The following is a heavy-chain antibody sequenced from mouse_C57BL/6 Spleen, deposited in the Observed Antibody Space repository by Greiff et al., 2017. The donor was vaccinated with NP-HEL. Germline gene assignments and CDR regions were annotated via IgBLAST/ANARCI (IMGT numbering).Heavy chain of an antibody. CDR2: IDPSDSYT. V-gene: IGHV1-59*01. Sequence: QVQLKQPGAELVRPGTSVKLSCKASGYTFTSYWMHWVKQRPGQGLEWIGVIDPSDSYTNYNQKFKGKATLTVDTSSSTAYMQLSSLTSEDSAVYYCARHSKGFAYWGQGTLVTVSA. CDR1: GYTFTSYW. D-gene: IGHD2-5*01. J-gene: IGHJ3*01. CDR3: ARHSKGFAY.